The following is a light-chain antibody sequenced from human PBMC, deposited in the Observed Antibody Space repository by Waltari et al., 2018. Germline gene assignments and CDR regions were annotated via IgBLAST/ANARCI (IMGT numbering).Light chain of an antibody. CDR1: QSISKW. V-gene: IGKV1-5*03. CDR3: QQYNSYSLLS. J-gene: IGKJ4*01. Sequence: DIQMTQSPSTLSASVGDRCIFRCRASQSISKWLAWYQQKPGKAPKHLIYKASTLESGVPSRFSGSGSGTEFTLTISSLQPEEFATYYCQQYNSYSLLSFGGGTKVEIK. CDR2: KAS.